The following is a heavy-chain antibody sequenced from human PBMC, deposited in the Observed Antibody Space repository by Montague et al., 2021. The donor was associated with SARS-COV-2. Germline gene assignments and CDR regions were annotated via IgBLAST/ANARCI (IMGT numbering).Heavy chain of an antibody. CDR2: IDYRGTT. D-gene: IGHD3-9*01. CDR1: GGSISSYY. V-gene: IGHV4-59*01. J-gene: IGHJ5*02. CDR3: ARDREKYDILTGESLREGNWFDR. Sequence: SETLSLTCTVSGGSISSYYWSWIRQTPGKGLEWLGHIDYRGTTNYSPSLESRVTIAVDRSKNQISLKLRSVNTADTAVYYCARDREKYDILTGESLREGNWFDRWGQGTLVTVSS.